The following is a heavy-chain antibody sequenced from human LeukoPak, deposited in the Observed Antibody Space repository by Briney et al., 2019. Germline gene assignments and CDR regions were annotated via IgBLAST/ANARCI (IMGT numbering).Heavy chain of an antibody. CDR2: IYYSGST. CDR1: GGSISSSSYY. V-gene: IGHV4-39*02. J-gene: IGHJ4*02. Sequence: SETLSLTCTVSGGSISSSSYYWGWIRQPPGKGLEWIGSIYYSGSTYYNPSLKSRVTISVDTSKNQFSLQLNSVTPEDTAVYYCARDGHAPQSPYYFDYWGQGILVTVSS. CDR3: ARDGHAPQSPYYFDY.